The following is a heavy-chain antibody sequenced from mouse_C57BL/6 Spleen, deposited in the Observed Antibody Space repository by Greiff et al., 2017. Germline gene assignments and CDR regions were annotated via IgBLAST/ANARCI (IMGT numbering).Heavy chain of an antibody. CDR2: INPSNGGT. Sequence: QVQLQQPGTELVKPGASVKLSCKASGYTFTSYWMHWVKQRPGQGLEWLGNINPSNGGTNYTEKFKSKATLTVDKSSSTAYMQLSSRTTDDSAVYYCARRGYSTYAMDYWGQGTSVTVSS. CDR1: GYTFTSYW. J-gene: IGHJ4*01. D-gene: IGHD2-5*01. CDR3: ARRGYSTYAMDY. V-gene: IGHV1-53*01.